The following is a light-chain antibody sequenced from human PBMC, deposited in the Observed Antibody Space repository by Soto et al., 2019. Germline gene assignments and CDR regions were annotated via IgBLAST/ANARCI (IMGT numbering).Light chain of an antibody. J-gene: IGKJ3*01. CDR1: RSFSNN. V-gene: IGKV3D-15*01. CDR2: GAS. Sequence: EIVLTQSPATLSMSPGESATLSCRASRSFSNNLAWYQQKPGQAPRLLIYGASSRATGIPARFSGSGSGTEFTLSISSLQSEDFAIYYCQQYINWPFTFGPGTKVDLK. CDR3: QQYINWPFT.